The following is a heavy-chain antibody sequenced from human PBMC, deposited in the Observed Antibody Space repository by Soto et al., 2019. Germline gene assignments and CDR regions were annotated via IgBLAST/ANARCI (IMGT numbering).Heavy chain of an antibody. CDR3: AKDIVVVPSARLGAGYGMDV. D-gene: IGHD2-2*01. V-gene: IGHV3-30*18. CDR2: ISYDGSNK. J-gene: IGHJ6*02. Sequence: QVQLVESGGGVVQPGRSLRLSCAASGFTFSSYGMHWVRQAPGKGLEWVAVISYDGSNKYYADSVKGRFTISRDNAKNHLYLQMNCLRAEDTDVYYCAKDIVVVPSARLGAGYGMDVWGQGTTVTVSS. CDR1: GFTFSSYG.